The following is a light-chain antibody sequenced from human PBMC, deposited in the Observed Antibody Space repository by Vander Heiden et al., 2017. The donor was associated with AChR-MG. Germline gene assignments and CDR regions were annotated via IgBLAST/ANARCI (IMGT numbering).Light chain of an antibody. CDR2: NVN. J-gene: IGLJ3*02. V-gene: IGLV2-14*01. Sequence: QSALTQPASVSGSPGQSITMSCTGTSSDIGSYNSVSWYQQEPGKAPKVIIYNVNNRPSGVSNRFSGSKFGNAASLTISGLQAEDEADYYCSSYTTTSTLLFGGGTKLTVL. CDR3: SSYTTTSTLL. CDR1: SSDIGSYNS.